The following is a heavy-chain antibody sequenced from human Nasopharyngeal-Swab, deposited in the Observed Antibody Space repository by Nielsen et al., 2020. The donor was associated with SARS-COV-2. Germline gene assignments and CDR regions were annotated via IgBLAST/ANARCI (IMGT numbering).Heavy chain of an antibody. CDR2: ISAYNGNT. D-gene: IGHD3-10*01. CDR3: ARDGSYVGSGDAFDI. CDR1: GYTFTSYG. Sequence: ASVKVSCKAFGYTFTSYGISWVRQAPGQGLEWMGWISAYNGNTNYAQKLQGRVTMTTDTSTSTAYMELRSLRSDDTAVYYCARDGSYVGSGDAFDIWGQGTMVTVSS. V-gene: IGHV1-18*01. J-gene: IGHJ3*02.